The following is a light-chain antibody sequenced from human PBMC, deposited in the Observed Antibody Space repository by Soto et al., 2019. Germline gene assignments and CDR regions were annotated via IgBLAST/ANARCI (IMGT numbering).Light chain of an antibody. V-gene: IGKV3-11*01. Sequence: EIVLTQSPAILSMSPGERATLSCRASQSVSSYFAWYQQKPGQAPRLLIYDASNRAPGVPARFSGSGSGTDFTLTISSLEPEDFAAYYCQQRRYGPVTFGQGTKVEIK. CDR1: QSVSSY. J-gene: IGKJ1*01. CDR2: DAS. CDR3: QQRRYGPVT.